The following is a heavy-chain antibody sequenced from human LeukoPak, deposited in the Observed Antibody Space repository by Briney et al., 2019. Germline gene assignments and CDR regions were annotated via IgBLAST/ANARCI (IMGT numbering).Heavy chain of an antibody. CDR2: IWYDGSNK. Sequence: PGGSLRLSCAASGFTFSSYGMHWVRQAPGKGLEWVAVIWYDGSNKYYADSVKGRFTISRDNSKNTLYLQTDTLRVEDTAVYYCARRLCRGTACYYFDYWGQGTLVTVSS. J-gene: IGHJ4*02. CDR3: ARRLCRGTACYYFDY. D-gene: IGHD2-2*01. V-gene: IGHV3-33*01. CDR1: GFTFSSYG.